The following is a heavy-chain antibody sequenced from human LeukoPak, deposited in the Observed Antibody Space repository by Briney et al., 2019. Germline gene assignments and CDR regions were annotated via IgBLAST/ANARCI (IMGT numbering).Heavy chain of an antibody. CDR1: GGSISGSSYY. V-gene: IGHV4-39*07. Sequence: SETLSLTCTVSGGSISGSSYYWGWIRQPPGKGLEWIGSIFYSGSTYYNPSLKSRVTISVDTSKNQFSLNLSSVTAADTAVYYCARDRDYYYYGMDVWGQGTTVTVSS. CDR2: IFYSGST. D-gene: IGHD3-10*01. CDR3: ARDRDYYYYGMDV. J-gene: IGHJ6*02.